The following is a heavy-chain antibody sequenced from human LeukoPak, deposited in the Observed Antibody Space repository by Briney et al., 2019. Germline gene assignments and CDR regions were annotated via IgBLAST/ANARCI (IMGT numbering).Heavy chain of an antibody. V-gene: IGHV4-34*01. CDR2: INHSGST. CDR3: ARGLRSRYFDY. Sequence: SETLSLTCAVYGGSFSDCYWSWIRQPPGKGLEWIGEINHSGSTNYNPSLKSRVTISVDTSKNQFSLKLSSVTAADTAVYYCARGLRSRYFDYWGQGTLVTVSS. CDR1: GGSFSDCY. D-gene: IGHD3-16*01. J-gene: IGHJ4*02.